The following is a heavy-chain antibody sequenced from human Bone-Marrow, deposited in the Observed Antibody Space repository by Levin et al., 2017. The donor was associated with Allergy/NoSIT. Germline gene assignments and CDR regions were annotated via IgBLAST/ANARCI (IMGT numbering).Heavy chain of an antibody. Sequence: PSETLSLTCNVSGASMNSGAYYWGWIRQSPGKGLEWIGSSYYSGATYCNPSLKSRVTISVDTSKKQFSLMLTSATAADTALYYCVRQVGAAGPRWFDPWGQGTMVTVSS. CDR2: SYYSGAT. D-gene: IGHD6-13*01. J-gene: IGHJ5*02. CDR3: VRQVGAAGPRWFDP. CDR1: GASMNSGAYY. V-gene: IGHV4-39*01.